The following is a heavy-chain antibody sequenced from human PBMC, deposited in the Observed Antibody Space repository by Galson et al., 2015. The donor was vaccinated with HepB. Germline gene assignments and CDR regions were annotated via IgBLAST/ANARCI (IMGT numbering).Heavy chain of an antibody. V-gene: IGHV4-4*02. D-gene: IGHD4-23*01. J-gene: IGHJ3*02. CDR3: ARVDGGQKTQAALDI. CDR1: GGSISSSNW. Sequence: ETLSLTCRVSGGSISSSNWWSWVRQPPGKGLEWIGEIYHSGSTNYNPSLKSRVTISVDKSKNQFSLKLSTVTAADTAVYYCARVDGGQKTQAALDIWGQGTLVTVSS. CDR2: IYHSGST.